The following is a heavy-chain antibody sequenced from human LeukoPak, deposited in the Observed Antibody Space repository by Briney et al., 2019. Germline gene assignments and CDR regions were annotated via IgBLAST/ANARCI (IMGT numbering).Heavy chain of an antibody. CDR2: VYPGDSES. D-gene: IGHD1-1*01. CDR1: GYSFSTYW. V-gene: IGHV5-51*01. CDR3: ARHEREAFDI. Sequence: GESLKISCKGSGYSFSTYWIAWVRQMPGKGLEWMGIVYPGDSESRYSPSFQGQVTMSADKSINTAYLQWSSLKASDTAMYYCARHEREAFDIWGQGTMVTASS. J-gene: IGHJ3*02.